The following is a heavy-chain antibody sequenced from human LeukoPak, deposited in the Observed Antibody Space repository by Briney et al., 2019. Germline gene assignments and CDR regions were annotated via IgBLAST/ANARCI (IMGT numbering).Heavy chain of an antibody. CDR1: GGSISSHY. CDR2: IYYSGST. V-gene: IGHV4-59*11. D-gene: IGHD3-3*01. CDR3: ARGATYYDFWSGHYYFDY. J-gene: IGHJ4*02. Sequence: PSETLSLTCTVSGGSISSHYWSWIRQPPGKGLEWIGYIYYSGSTNYNPSLKSRVTISVDTSKNQFSLKLSSVTAADTAVYYCARGATYYDFWSGHYYFDYWGQGTLVTVSS.